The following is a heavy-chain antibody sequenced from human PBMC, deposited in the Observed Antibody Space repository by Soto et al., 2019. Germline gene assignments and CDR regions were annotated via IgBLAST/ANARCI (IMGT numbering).Heavy chain of an antibody. CDR3: ARGRLRYCSSTSCLDTDY. CDR1: GYTFTGYY. V-gene: IGHV1-2*04. D-gene: IGHD2-2*01. J-gene: IGHJ4*02. Sequence: PSVKVSCKASGYTFTGYYMHWVRQAPGQGLEWMGWINPNSGGTNYAQKFQGWVTMTRDTSISTAYMELSRLRSDGTAVYYCARGRLRYCSSTSCLDTDYWGQGTLVTVSS. CDR2: INPNSGGT.